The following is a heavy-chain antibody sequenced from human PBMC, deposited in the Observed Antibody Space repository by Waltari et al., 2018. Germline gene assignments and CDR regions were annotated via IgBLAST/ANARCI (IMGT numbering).Heavy chain of an antibody. V-gene: IGHV4-34*01. CDR2: INHSGST. D-gene: IGHD1-1*01. Sequence: QVQLQQWGAGPLKPSETLSLTCAVYGGSFSGYYWSWIRQPPGKGLEWIGEINHSGSTNYNPSLKSRVTISVDTSKNQFSLKLSSVTAADTAVYYCARRGYRPFDYWGQGTLVTVSS. CDR1: GGSFSGYY. J-gene: IGHJ4*02. CDR3: ARRGYRPFDY.